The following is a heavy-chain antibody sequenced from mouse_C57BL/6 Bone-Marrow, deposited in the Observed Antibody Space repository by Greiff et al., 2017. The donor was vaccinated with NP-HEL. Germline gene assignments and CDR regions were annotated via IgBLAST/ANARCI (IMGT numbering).Heavy chain of an antibody. CDR3: ARWLLNWYFDV. D-gene: IGHD2-3*01. CDR2: INPGSGGT. J-gene: IGHJ1*03. V-gene: IGHV1-54*01. Sequence: VQLQQSGAELVRPGTSVKVSCKASGYAFTNYLIEWVKQRPGQGLEWIGVINPGSGGTNYNEKFKGKVTLTADKSSSTAYMQLSSLTSEDSAVYFCARWLLNWYFDVWGTGTTVTVSS. CDR1: GYAFTNYL.